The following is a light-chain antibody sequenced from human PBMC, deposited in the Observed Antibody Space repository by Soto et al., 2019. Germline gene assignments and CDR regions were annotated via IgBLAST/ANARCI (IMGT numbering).Light chain of an antibody. CDR1: QRVLYSSINKNY. Sequence: DIVITQFPDSLAVSLGVRATTHCKPSQRVLYSSINKNYLAWYQQKPGQPPKLLIYWASTRESGVPDRFSGSGSGTDFTLTISSLQAEDVAVYYCQQYYSSPLTFGGGTKVDIK. V-gene: IGKV4-1*01. CDR3: QQYYSSPLT. CDR2: WAS. J-gene: IGKJ4*01.